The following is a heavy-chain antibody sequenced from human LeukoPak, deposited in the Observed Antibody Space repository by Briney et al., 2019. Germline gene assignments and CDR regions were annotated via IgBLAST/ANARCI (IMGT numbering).Heavy chain of an antibody. J-gene: IGHJ4*02. Sequence: PLETLSLTCTVSGGSISGYYWTWIRQPPGKGLEWLGYIHYSGTTSHNPSLKSRVSISVDTSKNQFSLKVSSVTAADTAVYYCARLKGEASVTERFDYWGQGTLVTVSS. CDR1: GGSISGYY. D-gene: IGHD3-16*01. CDR3: ARLKGEASVTERFDY. CDR2: IHYSGTT. V-gene: IGHV4-59*08.